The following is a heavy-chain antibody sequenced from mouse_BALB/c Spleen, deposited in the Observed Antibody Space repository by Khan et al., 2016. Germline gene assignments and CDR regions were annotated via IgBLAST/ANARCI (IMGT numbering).Heavy chain of an antibody. V-gene: IGHV4-1*02. Sequence: EVKLLESGGGLVQPGGSLKLSCAASGFDFSRYWMSWVRQAPWKELEWIGEINPASSPINYTPSLTDKFILSRDNAKNTLYLQLITVRSEDTAINYWASTVWYFEVWGAGTTVTVAS. CDR2: INPASSPI. CDR3: ASTVWYFEV. CDR1: GFDFSRYW. J-gene: IGHJ1*01.